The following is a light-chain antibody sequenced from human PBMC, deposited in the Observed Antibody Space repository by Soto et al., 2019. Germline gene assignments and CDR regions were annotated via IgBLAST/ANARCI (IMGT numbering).Light chain of an antibody. J-gene: IGKJ4*01. Sequence: DIVMTQSPDSLAVSLGERATINCKSSQSVLYSSNNKNFLAWYQQKPGQPPKLLIYWASTRESGVPDRFSGSGSGTDFPLTISSLQAEDVAVYYSQQYYGTALTFGEGTRVEIK. V-gene: IGKV4-1*01. CDR1: QSVLYSSNNKNF. CDR2: WAS. CDR3: QQYYGTALT.